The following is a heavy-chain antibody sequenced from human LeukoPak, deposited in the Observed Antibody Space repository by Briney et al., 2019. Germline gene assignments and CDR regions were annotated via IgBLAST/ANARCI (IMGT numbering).Heavy chain of an antibody. J-gene: IGHJ4*02. Sequence: GGSLRLSCAASGFTFGDYAMHWVRQPPGKGLEWLSLITGEGDITYHADSVKGRFTISRDNNENSLYLQMNSLRTEDTALYYCAKDIPTSDYVFGSWGQGTLVIVS. CDR1: GFTFGDYA. CDR2: ITGEGDIT. CDR3: AKDIPTSDYVFGS. V-gene: IGHV3-43*02. D-gene: IGHD4-17*01.